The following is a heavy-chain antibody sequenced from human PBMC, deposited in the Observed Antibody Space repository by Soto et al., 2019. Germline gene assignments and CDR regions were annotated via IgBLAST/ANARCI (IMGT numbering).Heavy chain of an antibody. CDR3: ASGGLHLWPLVYYGMDV. Sequence: PGGSLRLSCAASGFTFSSYAMHWVRQAPGKGLEWVAVISYDGSNKYYADSVKGRFTISRDNSKNTLYLQMNRLRAEDTAVYYCASGGLHLWPLVYYGMDVWGQGTTVTVSS. J-gene: IGHJ6*02. D-gene: IGHD3-10*01. CDR2: ISYDGSNK. CDR1: GFTFSSYA. V-gene: IGHV3-30-3*01.